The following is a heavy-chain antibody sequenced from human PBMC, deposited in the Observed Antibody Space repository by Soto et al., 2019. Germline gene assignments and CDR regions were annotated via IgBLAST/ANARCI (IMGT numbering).Heavy chain of an antibody. D-gene: IGHD5-18*01. CDR1: GFTFSSYC. Sequence: PGGSLRFSCAASGFTFSSYCMHWVRQAQGKGLEWVAVIWYDGSNKYYADSVKGRFTISRDNSKNTLYLQMNSLRAEDTAVYYCARDRPARYGLRYYFDYWGQGTLVTVSS. J-gene: IGHJ4*02. V-gene: IGHV3-33*01. CDR3: ARDRPARYGLRYYFDY. CDR2: IWYDGSNK.